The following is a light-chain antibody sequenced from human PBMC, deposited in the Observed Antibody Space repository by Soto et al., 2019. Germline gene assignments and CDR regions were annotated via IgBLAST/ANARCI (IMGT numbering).Light chain of an antibody. CDR2: LGS. Sequence: DIVLTQSPLSLPVTPGEPASISCRSSQSLLHSNGFNYLDWYLQKPGQSPQLLIYLGSNRASGVPDRFSGSGSGTDFTLQISRVEAEDVGVYYCIQALQTLSITFGQGTRLDIK. V-gene: IGKV2-28*01. CDR1: QSLLHSNGFNY. CDR3: IQALQTLSIT. J-gene: IGKJ5*01.